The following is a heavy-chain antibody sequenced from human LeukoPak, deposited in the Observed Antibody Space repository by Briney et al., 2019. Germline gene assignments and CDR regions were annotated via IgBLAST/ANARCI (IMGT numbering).Heavy chain of an antibody. D-gene: IGHD5-24*01. Sequence: GGSLRLSCAASGFTFDDYTMHWVRQAPGKGLEWVSLISWDGGSTYYADSVKGRFTISRDNSKNSLYLQMNSLRTEDTALYYCAEDRGDGYSSDFQHWGQGTLVTVSS. V-gene: IGHV3-43*01. CDR2: ISWDGGST. CDR1: GFTFDDYT. J-gene: IGHJ1*01. CDR3: AEDRGDGYSSDFQH.